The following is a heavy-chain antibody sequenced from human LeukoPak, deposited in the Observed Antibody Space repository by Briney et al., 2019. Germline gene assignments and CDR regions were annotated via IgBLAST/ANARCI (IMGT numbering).Heavy chain of an antibody. V-gene: IGHV4-39*07. D-gene: IGHD3-22*01. J-gene: IGHJ4*02. CDR2: IYYSGST. Sequence: SETLSLTCTVSGGSISSRSYYWGWIRQPPGKGLEWIGSIYYSGSTYYNPSLKRRVTISLDTSKNQFSLKLSSVTAADTAVYYCARDSSGYKYYFDYWGQGTLVTVSS. CDR1: GGSISSRSYY. CDR3: ARDSSGYKYYFDY.